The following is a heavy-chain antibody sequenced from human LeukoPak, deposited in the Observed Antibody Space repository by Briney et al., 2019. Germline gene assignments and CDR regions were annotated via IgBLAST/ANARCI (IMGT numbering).Heavy chain of an antibody. D-gene: IGHD1-1*01. CDR3: ARLSRQLGYKIDY. Sequence: SETLSLTCAVYGGSFSGYYWSWIRQPPGKGLEWIGEINHSGSTNYNPSLKSRVTISVDTSKNQFSLKLSSVTAADTAVYYCARLSRQLGYKIDYWGQGTLVTVSS. CDR1: GGSFSGYY. V-gene: IGHV4-34*01. J-gene: IGHJ4*02. CDR2: INHSGST.